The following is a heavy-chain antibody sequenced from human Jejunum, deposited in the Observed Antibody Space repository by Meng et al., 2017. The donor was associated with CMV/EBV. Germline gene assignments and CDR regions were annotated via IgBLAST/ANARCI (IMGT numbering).Heavy chain of an antibody. CDR1: GYTFTDYY. CDR2: INPKRGDT. V-gene: IGHV1-2*02. J-gene: IGHJ4*02. CDR3: ARDGTAATSERGLAY. D-gene: IGHD1-1*01. Sequence: QVKLVQSGVEVRGPGATVKVSCKTYGYTFTDYYMHWVRQAPGQGLEWMGWINPKRGDTNYEQKFQGRITMTRDTSINTFYMQLSRLTPDDTASYYCARDGTAATSERGLAYWGQGTLVTVSS.